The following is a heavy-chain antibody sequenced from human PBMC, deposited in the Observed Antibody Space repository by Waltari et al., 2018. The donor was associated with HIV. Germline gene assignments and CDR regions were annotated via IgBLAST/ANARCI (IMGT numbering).Heavy chain of an antibody. D-gene: IGHD3-10*01. Sequence: QLQLVQSGAAVKKPGASVKVSCKASGYTSTSYAMHWVRQAPGQRLEWMGWINAGNGNTKYSQKFQGRVTITRDTSASTAYMELSSLRSEDTAVYYCARETTYGPGSSKNFDYWGQGTLVTVSS. J-gene: IGHJ4*02. CDR2: INAGNGNT. V-gene: IGHV1-3*01. CDR3: ARETTYGPGSSKNFDY. CDR1: GYTSTSYA.